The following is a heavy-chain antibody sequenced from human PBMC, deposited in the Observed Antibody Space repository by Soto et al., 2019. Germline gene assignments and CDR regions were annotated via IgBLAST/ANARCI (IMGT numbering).Heavy chain of an antibody. CDR1: GGSISSGGYC. J-gene: IGHJ2*01. CDR2: TKYSGST. Sequence: SETLSLTCTVSGGSISSGGYCWSWIRQHPGKGLEWIGYTKYSGSTYYNPSLKSRVTISVDTSKNQFSLKLSSVTAADTAVYYCARDYGGAWYFDLWGRGTLVTVS. D-gene: IGHD3-16*01. CDR3: ARDYGGAWYFDL. V-gene: IGHV4-31*03.